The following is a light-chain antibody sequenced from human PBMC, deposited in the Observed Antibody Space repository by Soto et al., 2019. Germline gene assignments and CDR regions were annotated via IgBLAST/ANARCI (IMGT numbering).Light chain of an antibody. Sequence: EIVLTQSPATLSLSPGERATLSCRASQSVSSYLAWYQQKPGQAPRLLIYDASNRATGIPARFSGSGSGTDFTPTIGSLEPEDFAVYYCQQRSNWLTFGGGTKVDIK. CDR2: DAS. J-gene: IGKJ4*01. CDR3: QQRSNWLT. V-gene: IGKV3-11*01. CDR1: QSVSSY.